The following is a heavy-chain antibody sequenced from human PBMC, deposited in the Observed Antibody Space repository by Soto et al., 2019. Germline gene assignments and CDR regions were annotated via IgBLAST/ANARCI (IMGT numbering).Heavy chain of an antibody. D-gene: IGHD3-16*01. CDR2: IFPNGGT. J-gene: IGHJ4*02. CDR3: SRDDGASPYDC. CDR1: GFTFNSKY. Sequence: GSLRLSCAASGFTFNSKYMSWVRQAPGKGLEWISVIFPNGGTYYADSVKGRFTIYRDNSQNTVYLQMSSLRGEDTAVYYCSRDDGASPYDCWGQGTLVTVSS. V-gene: IGHV3-66*01.